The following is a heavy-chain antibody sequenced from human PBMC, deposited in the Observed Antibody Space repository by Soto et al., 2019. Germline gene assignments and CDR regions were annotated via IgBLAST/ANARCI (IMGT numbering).Heavy chain of an antibody. V-gene: IGHV4-61*01. CDR2: IYYSGST. CDR1: CGSFSRGSCS. Sequence: PSATLSLTSTVSCGSFSRGSCSWSWILQPPGKGLEWIGYIYYSGSTNYNTSLKSRVTISVDTSKNTLYLQRNSLRSEETAVYCAKDDFTDSGDDYFAYWGPPTRVTVSS. J-gene: IGHJ4*02. D-gene: IGHD2-21*02. CDR3: AKDDFTDSGDDYFAY.